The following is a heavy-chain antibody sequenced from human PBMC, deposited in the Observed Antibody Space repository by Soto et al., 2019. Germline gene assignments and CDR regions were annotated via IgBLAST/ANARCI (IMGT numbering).Heavy chain of an antibody. CDR3: ATSYYPAIDV. V-gene: IGHV4-4*01. CDR1: GGSLSSSHW. D-gene: IGHD3-10*01. Sequence: LSLTCAVSGGSLSSSHWWCWVRQSTGKGLEWIGEIYHSGSTNYNPSLKSRVTISIDKSKNQFSLRLTSVTAADTALYFCATSYYPAIDVWGQGTRVTVSS. J-gene: IGHJ3*01. CDR2: IYHSGST.